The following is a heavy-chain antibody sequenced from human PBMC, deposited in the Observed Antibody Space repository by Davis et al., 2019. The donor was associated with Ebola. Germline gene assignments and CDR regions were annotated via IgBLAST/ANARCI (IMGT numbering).Heavy chain of an antibody. J-gene: IGHJ4*02. CDR2: IYPGDSDT. CDR1: GYSFTSYC. V-gene: IGHV5-51*01. CDR3: ARGDCLAAAGYYFDY. Sequence: GESLKISCKGSGYSFTSYCIGWLRQMPGKGLEWMGIIYPGDSDTRYSPSFQGQVTISADKSISTAYLQWSSLKASDTAMYYCARGDCLAAAGYYFDYWGQGTLVTVSS. D-gene: IGHD6-13*01.